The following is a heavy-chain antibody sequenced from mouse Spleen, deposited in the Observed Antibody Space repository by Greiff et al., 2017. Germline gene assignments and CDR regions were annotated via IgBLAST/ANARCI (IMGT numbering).Heavy chain of an antibody. Sequence: VQLKESGGGLVKPGGSLKLSCAASGFTFSSYAMSWVRQTPEKRLEWVATISSGGSYTYYPDSVKGRFTISRDNAKNTLYLQMSSLRSEDTAMYYCARQDGYFDYWGQGTTLTVSS. D-gene: IGHD2-3*01. CDR2: ISSGGSYT. CDR1: GFTFSSYA. V-gene: IGHV5-9-3*01. CDR3: ARQDGYFDY. J-gene: IGHJ2*01.